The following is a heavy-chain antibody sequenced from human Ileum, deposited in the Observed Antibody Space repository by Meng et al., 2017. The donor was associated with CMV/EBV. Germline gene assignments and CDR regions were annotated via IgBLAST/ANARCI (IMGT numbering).Heavy chain of an antibody. CDR1: GFTFSTYA. Sequence: LRLSCAASGFTFSTYAMHWVRQAPGKGLEWVAVISYDGSNKYYADSVKGRFTISRDNSKNTLYLQMNSLRAEDTAVYYCARRTPPDYWGQGTLVTVSS. CDR3: ARRTPPDY. CDR2: ISYDGSNK. J-gene: IGHJ4*02. V-gene: IGHV3-30*04.